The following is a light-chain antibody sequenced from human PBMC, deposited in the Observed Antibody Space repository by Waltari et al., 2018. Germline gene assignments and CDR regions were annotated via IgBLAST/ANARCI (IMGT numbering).Light chain of an antibody. V-gene: IGKV1-17*01. CDR3: LQHNSYPWT. CDR2: AAT. J-gene: IGKJ1*01. Sequence: DIQMTQSPSSLSASVGDTVTITCRTSQGISSYLNWFQQKPGKAPKLLIYAATTLQSGVPSRFIGSGSGTEFTLTISSLQPEDFAAYYCLQHNSYPWTFGQGTKVEIK. CDR1: QGISSY.